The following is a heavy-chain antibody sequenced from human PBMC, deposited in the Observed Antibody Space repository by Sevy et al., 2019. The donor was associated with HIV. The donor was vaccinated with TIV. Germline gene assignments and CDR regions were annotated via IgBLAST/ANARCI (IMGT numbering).Heavy chain of an antibody. D-gene: IGHD4-17*01. CDR2: IWSDGSKK. CDR3: ARESGEVRYGFDY. Sequence: GGSLRLSCAASGFTFSSYAMSWVRQAPGKGLEWVAIIWSDGSKKYYADSIKGRFTISRDNSKNTLYLQMNSLRAEDTAVYYCARESGEVRYGFDYWGQGTLVTVSS. CDR1: GFTFSSYA. V-gene: IGHV3-33*08. J-gene: IGHJ4*02.